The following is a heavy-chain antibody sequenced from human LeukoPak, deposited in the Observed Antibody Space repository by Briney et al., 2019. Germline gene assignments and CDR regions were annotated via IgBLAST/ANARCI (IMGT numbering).Heavy chain of an antibody. V-gene: IGHV3-74*01. CDR1: GFTFSSYA. Sequence: AGGSLRLSCAASGFTFSSYAMSWVRQAPGKGLVWVSHINGDGSGTNYADSVKGRFTISRDNAKNTLYLQMNSLRAEDTAVYYCARDKSVLRFLESGDGMDVWGQGTTVTVSS. CDR3: ARDKSVLRFLESGDGMDV. J-gene: IGHJ6*02. D-gene: IGHD3-3*01. CDR2: INGDGSGT.